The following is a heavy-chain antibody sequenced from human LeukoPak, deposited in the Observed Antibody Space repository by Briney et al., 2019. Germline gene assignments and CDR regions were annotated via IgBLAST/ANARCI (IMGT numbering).Heavy chain of an antibody. V-gene: IGHV3-74*01. D-gene: IGHD5-12*01. J-gene: IGHJ4*02. CDR2: IHSYVNST. CDR1: GFTFGTYW. Sequence: AGSLRLSCVRSGFTFGTYWMHWVRPAPGKGLVWVSRIHSYVNSTNYADSAKSRFIIYRDNANNTLYLQMNRLRAEETAVYYCGRESAEESGYDSVYVDYWGQGTLVTVSS. CDR3: GRESAEESGYDSVYVDY.